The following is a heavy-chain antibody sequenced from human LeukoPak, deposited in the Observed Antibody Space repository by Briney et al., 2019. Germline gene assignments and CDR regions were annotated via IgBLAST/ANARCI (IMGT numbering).Heavy chain of an antibody. CDR1: GYTFTSYG. CDR3: ATGRDGYNSEYFQH. CDR2: ISAYNGNT. Sequence: GASVKVSCKASGYTFTSYGISWVRQAPGQGLEWMGWISAYNGNTNYAQKLQGRVTMTRDTSASTVYMELSSLRSEDTAVYFCATGRDGYNSEYFQHWGQGTLVTVSS. V-gene: IGHV1-18*01. D-gene: IGHD5-24*01. J-gene: IGHJ1*01.